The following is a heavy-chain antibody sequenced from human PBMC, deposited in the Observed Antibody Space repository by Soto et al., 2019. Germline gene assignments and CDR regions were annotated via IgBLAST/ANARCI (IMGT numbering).Heavy chain of an antibody. D-gene: IGHD2-2*01. CDR1: GFTFSSYG. CDR3: AKDEGSIVVVPAAISAY. CDR2: ISYDGSNK. V-gene: IGHV3-30*18. Sequence: GGSLRLSCAASGFTFSSYGMHWVRQAPGKGLEWVAVISYDGSNKYYADSVKGRFTISRDNSKNTLYLQMNSLRAEDTAVYYCAKDEGSIVVVPAAISAYWGQGTMVT. J-gene: IGHJ3*01.